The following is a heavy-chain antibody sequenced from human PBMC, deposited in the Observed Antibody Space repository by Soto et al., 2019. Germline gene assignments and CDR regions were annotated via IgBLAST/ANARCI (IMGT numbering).Heavy chain of an antibody. CDR1: GYTFTDYY. CDR3: ARGAFESMFGVVDSAYHGLDV. J-gene: IGHJ6*02. D-gene: IGHD3-3*01. CDR2: MNPKSGGA. Sequence: GASVKVSCKTSGYTFTDYYTHWVRQAPGQGLEWMGWMNPKSGGAYFAQKFQGRVTLTRDTSIGTAYIEVNSLTSDDTAVYYCARGAFESMFGVVDSAYHGLDVWGQGTTVTVSS. V-gene: IGHV1-2*02.